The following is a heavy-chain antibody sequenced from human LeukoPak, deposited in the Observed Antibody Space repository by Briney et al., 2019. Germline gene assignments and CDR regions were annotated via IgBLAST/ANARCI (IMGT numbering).Heavy chain of an antibody. CDR3: ARDSLFSSGWYVHYYYGMDV. Sequence: PGGSLRLSCAASGFTVSSNYMSWVRQAPGKGLEWVSVIYGGGSTYYADSVKGRFTISRDNSKNTLYLQMNSLRVEDTAVYYCARDSLFSSGWYVHYYYGMDVWGQGTTVTVSS. CDR2: IYGGGST. CDR1: GFTVSSNY. V-gene: IGHV3-66*01. D-gene: IGHD6-19*01. J-gene: IGHJ6*02.